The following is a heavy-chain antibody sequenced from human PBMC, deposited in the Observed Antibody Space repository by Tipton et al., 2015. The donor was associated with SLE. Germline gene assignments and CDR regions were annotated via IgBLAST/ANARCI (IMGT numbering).Heavy chain of an antibody. J-gene: IGHJ3*02. Sequence: QLVQSGAEVRKPGASVKVSCKTGYTFTGYYLHWVRPAPGRGLEWMGWINPKSGGTNYAQKFQGRVTMTRDTSISTAYMELSRLGSDDTALYYCATYTRSSLFAFDIWGQGTMVTVSS. CDR2: INPKSGGT. V-gene: IGHV1-2*02. CDR1: GYTFTGYY. D-gene: IGHD2-2*02. CDR3: ATYTRSSLFAFDI.